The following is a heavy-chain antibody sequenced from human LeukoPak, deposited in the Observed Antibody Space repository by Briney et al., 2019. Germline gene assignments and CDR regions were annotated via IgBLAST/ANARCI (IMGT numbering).Heavy chain of an antibody. CDR3: ARPTYSGSYSGAFDI. J-gene: IGHJ3*02. CDR1: GYSISSGYY. Sequence: SETLSLTCTVSGYSISSGYYWGWIRQPPGKGLEWIGSIYHSGSTYYNPSLKSRVAISVDTSKNQFSLKLSSVTAADTAVYYCARPTYSGSYSGAFDIWGQGTMVTVSS. D-gene: IGHD1-26*01. V-gene: IGHV4-38-2*02. CDR2: IYHSGST.